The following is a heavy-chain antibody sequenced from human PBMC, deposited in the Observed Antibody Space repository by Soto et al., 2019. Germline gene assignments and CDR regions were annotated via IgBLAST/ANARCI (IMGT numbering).Heavy chain of an antibody. Sequence: PGGSLRLSCAASGFTFSSYGMHWVRQAPGKGLEWVAVISYDGSNKYYADSVKGRFTISRDNSKNTLYLQMNSLRAEDTAVYYCAKGCVGANCPLFNWGQGTLVTVSS. V-gene: IGHV3-30*18. CDR1: GFTFSSYG. CDR3: AKGCVGANCPLFN. CDR2: ISYDGSNK. J-gene: IGHJ4*02. D-gene: IGHD1-26*01.